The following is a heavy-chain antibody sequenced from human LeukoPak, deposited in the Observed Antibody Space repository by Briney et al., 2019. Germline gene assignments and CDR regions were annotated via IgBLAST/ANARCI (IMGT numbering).Heavy chain of an antibody. J-gene: IGHJ4*02. D-gene: IGHD3-22*01. Sequence: GGSLRLSCAASGFTFSSYAMSWVRQAPGKGLEWVSAISGSGGSTYYADSVKGRFTISRDNSKNTLYLQMNSLRAEDTAVYYCAKTHDSSGYYPYYFVYWGQGTLVTVSS. CDR3: AKTHDSSGYYPYYFVY. CDR2: ISGSGGST. CDR1: GFTFSSYA. V-gene: IGHV3-23*01.